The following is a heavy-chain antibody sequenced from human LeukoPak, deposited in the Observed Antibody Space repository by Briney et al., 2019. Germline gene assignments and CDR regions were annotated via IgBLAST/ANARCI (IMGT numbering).Heavy chain of an antibody. CDR1: GFTFSSYE. J-gene: IGHJ4*02. CDR3: AKSGLNRFDY. Sequence: GGSLRLSCAASGFTFSSYEMNWVRQAPGKGLEWVSYITSSGSTIYYADSVKGRFTISRDNAKNSLYLQMSSLRADDTAVYYCAKSGLNRFDYWGQGTLVTVSS. D-gene: IGHD2-15*01. CDR2: ITSSGSTI. V-gene: IGHV3-48*03.